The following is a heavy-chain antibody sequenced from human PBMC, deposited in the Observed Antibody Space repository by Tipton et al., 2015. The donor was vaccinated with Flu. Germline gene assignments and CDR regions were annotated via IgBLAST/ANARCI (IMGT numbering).Heavy chain of an antibody. J-gene: IGHJ4*02. CDR2: ISQDGNDK. Sequence: SLRLSCAASGFTFSSYWMSWVHQAPRKGLEWVAHISQDGNDKYYVDSVKGRFTISRDNAKHSLYLQMSNLRAEDTALYYCARQIGGGDCFWGQGTLVTVSS. CDR3: ARQIGGGDCF. V-gene: IGHV3-7*03. CDR1: GFTFSSYW. D-gene: IGHD2-21*01.